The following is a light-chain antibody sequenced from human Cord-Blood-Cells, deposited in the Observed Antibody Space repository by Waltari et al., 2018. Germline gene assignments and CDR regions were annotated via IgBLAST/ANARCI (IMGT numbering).Light chain of an antibody. CDR1: QSISSY. V-gene: IGKV1-39*01. CDR2: AAS. CDR3: QQSYSTPRT. J-gene: IGKJ3*01. Sequence: DIQMTQSPCSLSASVGDRVTITCRASQSISSYLNWYQQKPGKAPKLLIYAASSLQSGVPSRCSGSGSGTDFTLTISSLQPEDFATYYCQQSYSTPRTFGPGTKVDI.